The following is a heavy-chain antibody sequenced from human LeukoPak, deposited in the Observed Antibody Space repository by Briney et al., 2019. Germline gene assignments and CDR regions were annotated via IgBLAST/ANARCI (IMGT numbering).Heavy chain of an antibody. D-gene: IGHD4-17*01. J-gene: IGHJ3*02. Sequence: GGSLRLSCAASGFTFSSYWMHWVRQAPGKGLVWVSRINGDGTGTDYADSVKGRFSISGDNAKNTLYLQMDSLRSEDTAVYYCAKEPHSDYSDHTDSFDIWGQGTMVTVSS. CDR2: INGDGTGT. CDR3: AKEPHSDYSDHTDSFDI. V-gene: IGHV3-74*01. CDR1: GFTFSSYW.